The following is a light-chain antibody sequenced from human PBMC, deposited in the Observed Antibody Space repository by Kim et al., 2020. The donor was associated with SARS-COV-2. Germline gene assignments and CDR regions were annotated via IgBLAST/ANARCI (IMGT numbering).Light chain of an antibody. CDR3: CSYAGSRNV. Sequence: PGQSITISCTGTSSDVGNYNLVSWYQQHPGKAPKLMIYEVTKRPSGVSNRFSGSKSGNTASQTISGLQAEDEADYYCCSYAGSRNVFGGGTQLTVL. CDR1: SSDVGNYNL. J-gene: IGLJ7*01. CDR2: EVT. V-gene: IGLV2-23*02.